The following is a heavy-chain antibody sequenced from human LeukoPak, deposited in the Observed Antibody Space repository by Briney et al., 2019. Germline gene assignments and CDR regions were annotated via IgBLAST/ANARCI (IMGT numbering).Heavy chain of an antibody. CDR3: ARDRRGYSYGYEFDY. D-gene: IGHD5-18*01. CDR1: GFTFSSYG. Sequence: GGSLRLSCAASGFTFSSYGMHWVRQAPGKGLEWVAVISYDGSNKYYADSVKGRFTISRDNSKNTLYLQMNSLRAEDTAVYYCARDRRGYSYGYEFDYWGQGTLVTVSS. CDR2: ISYDGSNK. J-gene: IGHJ4*02. V-gene: IGHV3-30*03.